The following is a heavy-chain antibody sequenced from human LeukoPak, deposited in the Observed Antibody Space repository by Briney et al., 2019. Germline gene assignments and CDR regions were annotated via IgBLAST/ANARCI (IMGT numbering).Heavy chain of an antibody. CDR2: INPNSGGT. CDR1: GYTFTGYY. D-gene: IGHD2-21*01. Sequence: ASVKVSCKASGYTFTGYYMHWVRQAPGQGPEWMGWINPNSGGTNYVQVFQGRVTMTRDTSISTAYMELSRLTSDDTAVYYCARGSIESTASDYWGQGTLVTVSS. J-gene: IGHJ4*02. V-gene: IGHV1-2*02. CDR3: ARGSIESTASDY.